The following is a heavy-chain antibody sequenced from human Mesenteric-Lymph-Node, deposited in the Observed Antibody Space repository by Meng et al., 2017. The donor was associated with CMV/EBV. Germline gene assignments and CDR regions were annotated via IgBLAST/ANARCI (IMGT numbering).Heavy chain of an antibody. J-gene: IGHJ4*02. D-gene: IGHD1-14*01. V-gene: IGHV4-34*01. Sequence: GSLRLSCAVYGGSFNIYDWNWIRRPPGKGLEWIGKINESGITNYNPSLKSRLTISLDTSKNQFSLQLSSVTAADTAVYFCARGGTYAFDSWGLGNLVTVSS. CDR3: ARGGTYAFDS. CDR2: INESGIT. CDR1: GGSFNIYD.